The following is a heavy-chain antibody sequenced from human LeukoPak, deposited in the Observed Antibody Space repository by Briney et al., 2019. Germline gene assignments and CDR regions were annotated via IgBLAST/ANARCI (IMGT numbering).Heavy chain of an antibody. CDR1: GYTFTGYY. D-gene: IGHD2-2*02. V-gene: IGHV1-2*02. Sequence: ASVKVSCKASGYTFTGYYMHWVRQAPGQGLEWMGWINPNSGGTNYAQKFRGRVTMTRDTSISTAYMELSRLRSDDTAVYYCARDRIVVVPAAISSIYYYYYMDVWGKGTTVTVSS. CDR3: ARDRIVVVPAAISSIYYYYYMDV. J-gene: IGHJ6*03. CDR2: INPNSGGT.